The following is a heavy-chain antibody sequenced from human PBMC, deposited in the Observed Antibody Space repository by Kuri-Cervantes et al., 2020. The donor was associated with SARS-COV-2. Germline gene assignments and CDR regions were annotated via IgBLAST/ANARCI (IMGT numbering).Heavy chain of an antibody. CDR1: GGSISSSNW. Sequence: SETLSLTCAVSGGSISSSNWWSWVRQPPGKGLEWIGEIYHSGSTNYNPSLKSRVTISVDKSKNQFSLKLSSVTAADTAVYYCAKTPGYSYGALYFDYWGQRTLVTVSS. D-gene: IGHD5-18*01. CDR3: AKTPGYSYGALYFDY. V-gene: IGHV4-4*02. CDR2: IYHSGST. J-gene: IGHJ4*02.